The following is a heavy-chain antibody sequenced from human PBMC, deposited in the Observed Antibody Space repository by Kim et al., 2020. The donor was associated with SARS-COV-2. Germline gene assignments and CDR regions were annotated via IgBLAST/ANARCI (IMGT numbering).Heavy chain of an antibody. CDR3: ARSLSNIAAPRIGVYFHP. J-gene: IGHJ1*01. V-gene: IGHV3-7*01. CDR1: GFTFSNYW. CDR2: LRQDASGK. D-gene: IGHD5-12*01. Sequence: GGSLRLSCAASGFTFSNYWMSWVRQAPGKGLEWVASLRQDASGKFCVDSVKGRFTISRDNAENSLFLHMSSLRAEDTAVYYCARSLSNIAAPRIGVYFHPWRQGTLITVSS.